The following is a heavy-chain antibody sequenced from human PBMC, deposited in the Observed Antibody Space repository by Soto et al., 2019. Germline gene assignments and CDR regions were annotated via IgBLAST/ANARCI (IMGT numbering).Heavy chain of an antibody. Sequence: PSETLSLTCTVPGGSISSGDYYWSWIRQPPGKGLEWIGYIYYSGSTYYNPSLKSRVTISVDTSKNQFSLKLSSVTAADTAVYYCARVDCSGGSCSLDYWGQGTLVTVSS. J-gene: IGHJ4*02. CDR3: ARVDCSGGSCSLDY. CDR1: GGSISSGDYY. D-gene: IGHD2-15*01. V-gene: IGHV4-30-4*01. CDR2: IYYSGST.